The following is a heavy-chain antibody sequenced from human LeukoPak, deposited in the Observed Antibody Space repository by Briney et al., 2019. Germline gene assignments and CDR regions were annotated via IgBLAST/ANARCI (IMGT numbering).Heavy chain of an antibody. CDR3: AVTDGYIHRHPLYYLDY. Sequence: SVKVSCKTSGGTFNNYAISWVRQAPGQGPEWMGGVMPLFGTPSYAQKFQGRVTVITDDSTNTAYMEVSSLRYDDTAIYYCAVTDGYIHRHPLYYLDYWGQGTLVIVSS. D-gene: IGHD5-24*01. V-gene: IGHV1-69*05. CDR2: VMPLFGTP. CDR1: GGTFNNYA. J-gene: IGHJ4*02.